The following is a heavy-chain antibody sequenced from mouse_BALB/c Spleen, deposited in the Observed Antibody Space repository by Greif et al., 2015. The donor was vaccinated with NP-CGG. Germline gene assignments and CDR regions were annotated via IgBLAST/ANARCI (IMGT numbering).Heavy chain of an antibody. D-gene: IGHD3-1*01. CDR1: GFTFSSYA. CDR3: AKEGQLGLFAY. Sequence: EVQLVESGGGLVKPGGSLKLSCAASGFTFSSYAMSWVRQSPEKRLEWVAEISSGGSYTYYPDTVTGRFTISRDNAKNTLYLEMSSLRSEDTAMYYCAKEGQLGLFAYWGQGTLVTVSA. J-gene: IGHJ3*01. V-gene: IGHV5-9-4*01. CDR2: ISSGGSYT.